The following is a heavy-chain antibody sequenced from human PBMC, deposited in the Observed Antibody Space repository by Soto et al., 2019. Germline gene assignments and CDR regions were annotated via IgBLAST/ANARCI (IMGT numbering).Heavy chain of an antibody. CDR3: ARDWGAPGRGSAFGYYYHFGMDV. V-gene: IGHV3-7*05. D-gene: IGHD3-16*01. CDR2: IKEDGSEE. Sequence: EVQLVEPGGGLVQPGGSLRLSCAASGFTFSTYWMNWVRQAPGKGLEWVANIKEDGSEEYYVDSVKGRFTISRDNAKNSLFLDMNSLRGEDTAVYYCARDWGAPGRGSAFGYYYHFGMDVWGQGTTVTVPS. J-gene: IGHJ6*02. CDR1: GFTFSTYW.